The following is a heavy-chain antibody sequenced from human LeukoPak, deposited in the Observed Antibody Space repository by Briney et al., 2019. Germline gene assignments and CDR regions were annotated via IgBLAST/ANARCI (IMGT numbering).Heavy chain of an antibody. CDR2: IRSKAYGGTT. CDR1: GFTFGDYA. D-gene: IGHD3-22*01. V-gene: IGHV3-49*04. CDR3: TRDSSGYYDSYYYYYMDV. Sequence: GGSLRLSHTASGFTFGDYAMSWVRQAPGKGLEWVGFIRSKAYGGTTEYAAAVKGRFTISRDDSKRIAYLQMNSLKTEDTAVYYCTRDSSGYYDSYYYYYMDVWGKGTTVTVSS. J-gene: IGHJ6*03.